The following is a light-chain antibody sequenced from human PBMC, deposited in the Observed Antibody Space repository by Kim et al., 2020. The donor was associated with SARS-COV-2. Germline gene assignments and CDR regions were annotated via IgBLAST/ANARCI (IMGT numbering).Light chain of an antibody. V-gene: IGLV3-1*01. CDR3: QAADSSTWV. J-gene: IGLJ3*02. CDR1: NWEKKY. Sequence: VHRGQQAGITCSENNWEKKYARWYQQKPGQAPVLVIYQDSKRPSGIPERFSGSNSGNTATLTISGAQAKDEADYYCQAADSSTWVFGGGTQLTVL. CDR2: QDS.